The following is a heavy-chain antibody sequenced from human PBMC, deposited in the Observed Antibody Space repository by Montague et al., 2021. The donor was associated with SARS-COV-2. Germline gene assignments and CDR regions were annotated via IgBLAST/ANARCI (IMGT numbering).Heavy chain of an antibody. CDR1: GDSISRYY. CDR3: AREQWFNQYYYGMDV. J-gene: IGHJ6*02. Sequence: SETLSLTCSVSGDSISRYYWSWVRRSAGKGLEWIGRVYSSGNTDSNPSLKSRVIMSRDTSTNQVSLKVTSVTAADTAVYYCAREQWFNQYYYGMDVWGQGTTVAVSS. V-gene: IGHV4-4*07. CDR2: VYSSGNT. D-gene: IGHD3-10*01.